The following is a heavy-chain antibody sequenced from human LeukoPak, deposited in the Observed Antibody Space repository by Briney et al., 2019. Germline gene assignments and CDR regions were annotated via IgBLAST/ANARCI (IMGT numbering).Heavy chain of an antibody. Sequence: GGSLRLSCAASGFTFSSYSMNWVRQAPGKGLEWVSSISSSGSYIYYADSVKGRFTISRDNAKNSLYLQMNSLRAEDTAVYYCARRGYSSGWNRFDYWGQGTLVTVSS. J-gene: IGHJ4*02. V-gene: IGHV3-21*01. CDR1: GFTFSSYS. CDR2: ISSSGSYI. CDR3: ARRGYSSGWNRFDY. D-gene: IGHD6-25*01.